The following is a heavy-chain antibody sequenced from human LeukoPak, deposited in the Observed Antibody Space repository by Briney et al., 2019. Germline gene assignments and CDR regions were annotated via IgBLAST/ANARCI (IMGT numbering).Heavy chain of an antibody. CDR2: IHRDGRT. J-gene: IGHJ4*02. V-gene: IGHV4-4*02. CDR3: GKTDIYFNPIDY. Sequence: SETLSLTCAVSGVSISSSEWWIWVRQPPGQGLEWIGEIHRDGRTRYNPSLKSRVTMSIDYSKNQFSQKVSSVTAADTAIYYCGKTDIYFNPIDYWGPGSLVTVSS. D-gene: IGHD3-9*01. CDR1: GVSISSSEW.